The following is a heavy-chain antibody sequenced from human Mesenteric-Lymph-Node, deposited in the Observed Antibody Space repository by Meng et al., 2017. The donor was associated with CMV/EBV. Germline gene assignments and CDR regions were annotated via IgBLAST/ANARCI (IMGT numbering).Heavy chain of an antibody. CDR3: ARVTRYSYGNFDY. J-gene: IGHJ4*02. D-gene: IGHD5-18*01. CDR1: GFTVSSNY. Sequence: LSLTCAASGFTVSSNYMSWVRQAPGKGLEWVSVIYSGGSTYYADSVKGRFTISRDNSKNTLYLQMNSLRAEDTAVYYCARVTRYSYGNFDYWGQGTLVTVSS. V-gene: IGHV3-66*02. CDR2: IYSGGST.